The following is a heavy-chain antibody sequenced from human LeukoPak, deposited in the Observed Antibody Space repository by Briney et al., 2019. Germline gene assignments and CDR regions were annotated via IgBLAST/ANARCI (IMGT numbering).Heavy chain of an antibody. V-gene: IGHV4-34*01. Sequence: SETLSLTCAAYGGSFSGYYWSWIRQPPGKGLEWIGEINHSGSTNYNPSLKRRVTISVDTSKNQFSLKLSSVPAADTAVYYCARAWGVWGSYRYPSDYWGQGTLVTVSS. J-gene: IGHJ4*02. CDR2: INHSGST. CDR3: ARAWGVWGSYRYPSDY. D-gene: IGHD3-16*02. CDR1: GGSFSGYY.